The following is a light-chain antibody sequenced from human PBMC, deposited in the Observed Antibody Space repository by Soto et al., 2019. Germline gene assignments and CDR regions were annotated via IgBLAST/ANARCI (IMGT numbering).Light chain of an antibody. Sequence: EIVLTQSPATLSSSPGERATLSCRASQSVSSYLAWYQQKPGQAPRLLIYDASDRATGIPARFSGSGSGTDFTLNISGLEPEDFAVYYCQQRSNWPRTFGQGTKVEIK. CDR2: DAS. CDR1: QSVSSY. J-gene: IGKJ1*01. CDR3: QQRSNWPRT. V-gene: IGKV3-11*01.